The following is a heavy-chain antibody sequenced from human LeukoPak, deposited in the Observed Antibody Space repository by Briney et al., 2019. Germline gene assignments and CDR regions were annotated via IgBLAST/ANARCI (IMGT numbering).Heavy chain of an antibody. J-gene: IGHJ4*02. CDR3: ARGRSSSSWLDY. Sequence: GGSLRLSCAASGFTFSDYAMHWVRQAPGKGLEWVVLISYDGSDKYYADSVKGRFTISRDNSKDTLYLQMNSLSTEDTAVYWSARGRSSSSWLDYWGQGTLVTVSS. CDR1: GFTFSDYA. CDR2: ISYDGSDK. D-gene: IGHD6-13*01. V-gene: IGHV3-30*01.